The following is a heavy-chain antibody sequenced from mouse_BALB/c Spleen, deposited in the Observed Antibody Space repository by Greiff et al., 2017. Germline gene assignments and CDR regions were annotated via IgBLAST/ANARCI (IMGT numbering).Heavy chain of an antibody. CDR2: IYPYNGGT. CDR1: GYTFTDYN. J-gene: IGHJ4*01. CDR3: ARKAITTVVAYYYAMDY. D-gene: IGHD1-1*01. Sequence: VQLQQSGPELVKPGASVKISCKASGYTFTDYNMHWVKQSHGKSLEWIGYIYPYNGGTGYNQKFKSKATLTVDNSSSTAYMELRSLTSEDSAVYYCARKAITTVVAYYYAMDYWGQGTSVTVSS. V-gene: IGHV1S29*02.